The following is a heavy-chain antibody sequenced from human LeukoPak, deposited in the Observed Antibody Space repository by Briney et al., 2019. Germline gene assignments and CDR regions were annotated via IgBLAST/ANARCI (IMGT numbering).Heavy chain of an antibody. CDR2: ISAYNGNT. V-gene: IGHV1-18*01. Sequence: ASVKVSCKASGYTFTSYGSSWVRQAPGQGLEGMGWISAYNGNTNYAQKLQGGVTITTDTSTSTAYMEPRSLRSNDTAGYNWSRDGDTAMVPNYNYYYMDVWGKGTTVTVSS. CDR1: GYTFTSYG. D-gene: IGHD5-18*01. CDR3: SRDGDTAMVPNYNYYYMDV. J-gene: IGHJ6*03.